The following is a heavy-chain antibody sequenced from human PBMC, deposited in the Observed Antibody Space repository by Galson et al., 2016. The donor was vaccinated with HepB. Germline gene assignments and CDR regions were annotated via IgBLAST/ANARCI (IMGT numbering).Heavy chain of an antibody. J-gene: IGHJ4*02. CDR3: ARDVRGSEDY. CDR1: GFTFSDPW. D-gene: IGHD1-26*01. V-gene: IGHV3-15*01. Sequence: SLRLSCAASGFTFSDPWMTWVRQAPGKGLEWVGRIKSKTDGGTTDYAAPVKGRFTISRDNAKNSLYLQMNSLRDEDTAVYYCARDVRGSEDYWGQGTLVTVSS. CDR2: IKSKTDGGTT.